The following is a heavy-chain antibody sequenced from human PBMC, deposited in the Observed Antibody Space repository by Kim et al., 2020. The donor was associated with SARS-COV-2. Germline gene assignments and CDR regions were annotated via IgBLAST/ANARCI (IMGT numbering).Heavy chain of an antibody. CDR2: IYHSGST. CDR3: ARGYGSGSYWAGPTTYYFDY. J-gene: IGHJ4*02. Sequence: SETLSLTCAVSGGSISSSNWWSWVRQPPGKGLEWIWEIYHSGSTNYNPSLKSRVTISVDKSKNQFSLKLSSVTAADTAVYYCARGYGSGSYWAGPTTYYFDYWGQGTLVTVSS. V-gene: IGHV4-4*02. CDR1: GGSISSSNW. D-gene: IGHD3-10*01.